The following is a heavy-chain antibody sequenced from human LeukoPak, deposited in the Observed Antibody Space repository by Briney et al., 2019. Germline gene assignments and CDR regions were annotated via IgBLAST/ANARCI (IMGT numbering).Heavy chain of an antibody. J-gene: IGHJ6*02. V-gene: IGHV1-18*01. CDR2: ISAYNGNT. CDR3: ARDLNYDILTGYYTDDYCYYGMDV. Sequence: ASVKVSCKASGYTFTSYGISWVRQAPGRGLEWMGWISAYNGNTNYAQKLQGRVTMTTDTSTSTAYMELRSLRSDDTAVYYCARDLNYDILTGYYTDDYCYYGMDVWGQGTTVTVSS. D-gene: IGHD3-9*01. CDR1: GYTFTSYG.